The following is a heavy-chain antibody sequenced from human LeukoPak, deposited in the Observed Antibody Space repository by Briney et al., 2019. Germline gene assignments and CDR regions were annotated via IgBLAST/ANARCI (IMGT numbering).Heavy chain of an antibody. D-gene: IGHD6-19*01. CDR2: IKQDGSEK. CDR1: GFTFSSYW. CDR3: AREPYSSGWADGEYYYYYYMDV. J-gene: IGHJ6*03. Sequence: GGSLRLSCAASGFTFSSYWMSWVGQAPGKGLEWVANIKQDGSEKYYVASVKGRFTISRDNAKNSLYLQMNSLRAEDTAVYYCAREPYSSGWADGEYYYYYYMDVWGKGTTVTVSS. V-gene: IGHV3-7*01.